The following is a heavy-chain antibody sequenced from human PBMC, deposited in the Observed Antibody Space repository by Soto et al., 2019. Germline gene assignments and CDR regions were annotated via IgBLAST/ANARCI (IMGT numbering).Heavy chain of an antibody. Sequence: GESLKISCKGSGYSFTSYWIGWVRQMPGKGLEWMGIIYPGDSDTRYSPSFQGQVTISADKSISTAYLQWSSLKASDTAMYYCARNYCGGDCHDAFDIWGQGTMVTVSS. CDR2: IYPGDSDT. CDR3: ARNYCGGDCHDAFDI. D-gene: IGHD2-21*01. J-gene: IGHJ3*02. V-gene: IGHV5-51*01. CDR1: GYSFTSYW.